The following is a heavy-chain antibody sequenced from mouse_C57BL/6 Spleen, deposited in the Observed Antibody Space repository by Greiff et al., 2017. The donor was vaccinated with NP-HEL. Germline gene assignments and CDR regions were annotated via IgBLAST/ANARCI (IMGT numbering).Heavy chain of an antibody. Sequence: QVQLQQPGAELVMPGASVKLSCKASGYTFTSYWMHWVKQRPGQGLEWIGEIDPSDSYTNYNQKFKGKSTLTVEKSSSTAYMQLSSLTSEDSAVYYCARSLYYGSSYRYFDVWGTGTTVTVSS. CDR1: GYTFTSYW. J-gene: IGHJ1*03. V-gene: IGHV1-69*01. CDR2: IDPSDSYT. D-gene: IGHD1-1*01. CDR3: ARSLYYGSSYRYFDV.